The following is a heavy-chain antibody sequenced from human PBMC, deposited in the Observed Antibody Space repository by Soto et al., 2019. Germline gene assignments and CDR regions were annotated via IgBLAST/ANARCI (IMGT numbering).Heavy chain of an antibody. CDR1: GGSFSGYY. CDR3: ARFVKGYGGNSFGRKRDWFDP. CDR2: INHSGST. V-gene: IGHV4-34*01. J-gene: IGHJ5*02. Sequence: SVTLSLTCAVYGGSFSGYYWSWIRQPPGKGLEWIGEINHSGSTNYNPSLKSRVTISVDTSKNQFSLKLSSVTAADTAVYYCARFVKGYGGNSFGRKRDWFDPWGQGTLVTVSS. D-gene: IGHD2-21*02.